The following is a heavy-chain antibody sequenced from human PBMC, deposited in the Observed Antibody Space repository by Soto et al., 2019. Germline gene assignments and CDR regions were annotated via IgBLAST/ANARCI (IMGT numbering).Heavy chain of an antibody. J-gene: IGHJ6*02. Sequence: PGGSLRLSCAASGFTFNTNAMSWVRQAPGKGLEWVSSISGTGSRTYYADSVKGRFTIARDNSKNTVSLQMNNLRAEDTGLYYCTKDTGYLSMDAWGQGTTVTDSS. CDR3: TKDTGYLSMDA. V-gene: IGHV3-23*01. D-gene: IGHD6-25*01. CDR1: GFTFNTNA. CDR2: ISGTGSRT.